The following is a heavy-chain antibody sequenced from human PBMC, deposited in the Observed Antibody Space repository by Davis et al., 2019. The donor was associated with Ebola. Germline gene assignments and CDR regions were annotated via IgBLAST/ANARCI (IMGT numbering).Heavy chain of an antibody. CDR2: VGYSGYDT. V-gene: IGHV3-23*01. J-gene: IGHJ4*02. CDR1: EFTFRSYW. D-gene: IGHD7-27*01. CDR3: AARPNWGSFHY. Sequence: PGGSLRLSCVGSEFTFRSYWFHWVRQAPGKGLEWISTVGYSGYDTHYADSVKGRFTISRDNSKNTLFLQMSSLRAEDTALYYCAARPNWGSFHYWGQGILVTVSS.